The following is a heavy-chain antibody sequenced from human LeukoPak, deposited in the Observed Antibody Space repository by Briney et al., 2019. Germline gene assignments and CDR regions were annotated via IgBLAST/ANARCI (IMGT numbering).Heavy chain of an antibody. J-gene: IGHJ3*02. Sequence: GGSLRLSCAASGFTFSSYWMSWVRQAPGKGLEWVANIKKDGSEKYSVDSVKGRFTISRDNAKTSLYLQMNTLRAEDTAVYYCARIYNDTSGNHNQAFDMWGQGTMVTVSS. CDR1: GFTFSSYW. V-gene: IGHV3-7*01. CDR2: IKKDGSEK. CDR3: ARIYNDTSGNHNQAFDM. D-gene: IGHD3-22*01.